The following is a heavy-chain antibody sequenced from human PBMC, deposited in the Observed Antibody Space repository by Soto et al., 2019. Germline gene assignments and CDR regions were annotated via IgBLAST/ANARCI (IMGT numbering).Heavy chain of an antibody. D-gene: IGHD6-13*01. J-gene: IGHJ4*02. V-gene: IGHV4-59*08. CDR2: IYYSGST. CDR1: GGSISSYY. Sequence: QVQLQESGPGLVKPSETLSLTCTVSGGSISSYYWSWIRQPPGKGLEWIGYIYYSGSTNYNPSLKSRVTISVDPSKNQFSLKLSSVTAADTAVYYCASRNGQLAQFDYWGQGTLVTVSS. CDR3: ASRNGQLAQFDY.